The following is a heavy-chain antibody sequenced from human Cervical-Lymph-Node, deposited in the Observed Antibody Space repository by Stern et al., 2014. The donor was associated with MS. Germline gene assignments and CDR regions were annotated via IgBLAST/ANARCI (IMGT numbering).Heavy chain of an antibody. Sequence: QVQLVQSGAEVKKPGSSVKVSCTASGDTFINFGISWVRQAPGQGLEWMGGFIPLFGTTEYVEKCQGRLTINADESATTVYMELSSLRSEDTAVYYCARDNDDNGMDVWGQGTTVIVSS. V-gene: IGHV1-69*01. D-gene: IGHD1-1*01. CDR3: ARDNDDNGMDV. CDR2: FIPLFGTT. J-gene: IGHJ6*02. CDR1: GDTFINFG.